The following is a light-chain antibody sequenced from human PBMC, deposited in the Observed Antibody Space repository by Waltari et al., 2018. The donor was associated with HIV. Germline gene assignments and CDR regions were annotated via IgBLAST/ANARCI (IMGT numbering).Light chain of an antibody. CDR1: QDIGNA. Sequence: SLSASVGDRVTITCRASQDIGNALDWYQQKSGKAPKRLIYGASSLQSGVPSRFSGSGSGTEFTLTIYNLQPEDFATYYCLQHKTYLGTFGPGTKVDIQ. V-gene: IGKV1-17*02. CDR2: GAS. CDR3: LQHKTYLGT. J-gene: IGKJ3*01.